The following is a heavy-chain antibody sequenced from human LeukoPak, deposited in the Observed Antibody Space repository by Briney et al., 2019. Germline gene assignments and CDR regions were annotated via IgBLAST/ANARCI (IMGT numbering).Heavy chain of an antibody. CDR3: ARGKTMVYCGGDCYRFDN. CDR1: GYTFTGYY. V-gene: IGHV1-2*02. CDR2: INPNSGGT. D-gene: IGHD2-21*02. J-gene: IGHJ4*02. Sequence: ASVKVSCKASGYTFTGYYMHWVRQAPGQGLEWMGWINPNSGGTNYAQQFQGRLTMTRDTSISTAYMELSRLRSDDTAVYYCARGKTMVYCGGDCYRFDNWGQGTLVTVSS.